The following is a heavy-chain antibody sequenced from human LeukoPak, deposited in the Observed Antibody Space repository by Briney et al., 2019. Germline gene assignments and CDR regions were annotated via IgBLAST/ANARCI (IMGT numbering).Heavy chain of an antibody. CDR3: ARDITMIVVAPPDAFDI. CDR1: GYTFTSYG. CDR2: ISAYNGNT. D-gene: IGHD3-22*01. J-gene: IGHJ3*02. Sequence: GASVKVSCKASGYTFTSYGISWVRQAPGQGLEWMGWISAYNGNTNYAQKLQGRVTMTTDTSTSTAYMELRSLRSDDTAVYYCARDITMIVVAPPDAFDIWGQGTMVTVSS. V-gene: IGHV1-18*01.